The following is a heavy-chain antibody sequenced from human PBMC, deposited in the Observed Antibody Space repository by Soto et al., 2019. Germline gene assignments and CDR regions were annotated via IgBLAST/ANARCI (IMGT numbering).Heavy chain of an antibody. CDR3: ARVGSSTSWLRGGYFDY. J-gene: IGHJ4*02. V-gene: IGHV1-69*13. Sequence: SVKVSCKASGGTFSSYAISWVRQAPGQGLEWMGGIIPIFGTANYAQKFQGRVTITADESTSTAYMELSSLRSEDTAVYYCARVGSSTSWLRGGYFDYRGQRSLGTVSS. CDR1: GGTFSSYA. D-gene: IGHD2-2*01. CDR2: IIPIFGTA.